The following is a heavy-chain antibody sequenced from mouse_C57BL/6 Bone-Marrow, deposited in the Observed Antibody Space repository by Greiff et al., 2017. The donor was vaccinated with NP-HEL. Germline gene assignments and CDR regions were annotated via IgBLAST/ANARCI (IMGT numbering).Heavy chain of an antibody. J-gene: IGHJ3*01. CDR2: ISSGGDYI. Sequence: EVKLQESGEGLVKPGGSLKLSCAASGFTFSSYAMSWVRQTPEKRLERVAYISSGGDYIYYADTVPGRFTISRDNARNTLYLQMSSLKSEDTAMYYCTRAPYCGWFADWGQGTLVTVSA. CDR3: TRAPYCGWFAD. D-gene: IGHD1-1*01. V-gene: IGHV5-9-1*02. CDR1: GFTFSSYA.